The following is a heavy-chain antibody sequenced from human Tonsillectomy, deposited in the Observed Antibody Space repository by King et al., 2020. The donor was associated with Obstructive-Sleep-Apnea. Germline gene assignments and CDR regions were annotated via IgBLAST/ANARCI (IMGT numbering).Heavy chain of an antibody. J-gene: IGHJ4*02. D-gene: IGHD3-16*01. CDR3: ARDLNWAFDF. Sequence: VQLVESGGGLGQPGGSLRLSCVASGFTFSKYSMNWFRQAPGRGLEWMSYISGGGSDRYYKRFVGGRFTSSRDNDDEDSVFLQMNSLRDDDTGVYYCARDLNWAFDFWGQGTLVTVSS. CDR1: GFTFSKYS. CDR2: ISGGGSDR. V-gene: IGHV3-48*02.